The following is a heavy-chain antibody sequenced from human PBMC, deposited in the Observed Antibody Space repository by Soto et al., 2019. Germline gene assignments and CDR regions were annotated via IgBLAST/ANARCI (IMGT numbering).Heavy chain of an antibody. Sequence: EVQLVESGGGLVQPGGSLRLSCAASGFTFSNYWMHWVRQAPGKGLEWVARINTDGNTISHADSVKGRFSVTRDNAKNTLYLQMNSLRAEDKAIYYCARDLRAANHWGQGTPVTVSP. D-gene: IGHD2-15*01. CDR3: ARDLRAANH. J-gene: IGHJ4*02. V-gene: IGHV3-74*01. CDR2: INTDGNTI. CDR1: GFTFSNYW.